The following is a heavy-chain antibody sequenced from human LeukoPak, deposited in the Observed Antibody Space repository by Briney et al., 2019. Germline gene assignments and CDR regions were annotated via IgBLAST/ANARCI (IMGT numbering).Heavy chain of an antibody. J-gene: IGHJ4*02. V-gene: IGHV4-39*01. CDR3: ARLAIYYFDY. CDR1: GGSISSSSYY. Sequence: SETLSLTCTVSGGSISSSSYYWGWIRQPPGKGLEWIGSIYYSGSTYYNPSLKSRFTISVDTSKNQFSLKLSSVTAADTAVYYCARLAIYYFDYWGQGTLVTVSS. D-gene: IGHD3-3*02. CDR2: IYYSGST.